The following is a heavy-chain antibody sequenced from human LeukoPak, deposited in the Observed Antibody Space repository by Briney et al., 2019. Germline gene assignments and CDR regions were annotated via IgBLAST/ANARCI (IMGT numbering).Heavy chain of an antibody. J-gene: IGHJ4*02. D-gene: IGHD5-18*01. CDR3: ARYEGRGYSYGYGGGPFDY. CDR2: IYYSGST. Sequence: SETLSLTCAVYGGSFSGYYWSWIRQPPGKGLEWIGYIYYSGSTNYNPSLKSRVTISVDTSKNQFSLKLSSVTAADTAVYYCARYEGRGYSYGYGGGPFDYWGQGTLVTVSS. V-gene: IGHV4-59*08. CDR1: GGSFSGYY.